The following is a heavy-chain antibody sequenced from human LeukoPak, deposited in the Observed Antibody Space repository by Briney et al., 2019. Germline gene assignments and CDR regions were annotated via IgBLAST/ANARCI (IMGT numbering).Heavy chain of an antibody. V-gene: IGHV1-18*01. CDR3: ARGNSSSCREN. CDR2: ISGYNGNT. Sequence: ASVKVSCKASGYTFTSYGISWVRQAPGQGLEWMGWISGYNGNTNYAQKFQGRVTMTADTPTTTVYMELRSLTSDDTAVYYCARGNSSSCRENWGQGTLVTVAS. CDR1: GYTFTSYG. J-gene: IGHJ4*02. D-gene: IGHD6-13*01.